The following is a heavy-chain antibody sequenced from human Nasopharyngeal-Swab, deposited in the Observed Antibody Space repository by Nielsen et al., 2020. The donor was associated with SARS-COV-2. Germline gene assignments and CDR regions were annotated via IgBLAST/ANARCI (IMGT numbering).Heavy chain of an antibody. D-gene: IGHD4-17*01. CDR2: INPNSGGT. Sequence: ASVKVSCKASGYTFTGYYMHWVRQAPGQGLEWMGWINPNSGGTNYAQKFQGRVTMTRDTSISTAYMELSRLRSDDTAVYSCARRPATVYYAFAIWGQGTIVPVSS. J-gene: IGHJ3*02. CDR3: ARRPATVYYAFAI. V-gene: IGHV1-2*02. CDR1: GYTFTGYY.